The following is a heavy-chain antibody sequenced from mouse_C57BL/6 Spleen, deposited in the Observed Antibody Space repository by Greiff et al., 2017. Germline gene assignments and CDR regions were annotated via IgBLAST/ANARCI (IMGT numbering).Heavy chain of an antibody. D-gene: IGHD3-1*01. CDR3: TRSGASLGYFDV. Sequence: LVESGAELVRPGTSVKMSCKASGYTFTNYWIGWAKQRPGHGLEWIGDIYPGGGYTNYNEKFKGKATLTADTSSSKAYMQFSSLTSEDSSIYYCTRSGASLGYFDVWGTGTTVTVSS. CDR2: IYPGGGYT. V-gene: IGHV1-63*01. CDR1: GYTFTNYW. J-gene: IGHJ1*03.